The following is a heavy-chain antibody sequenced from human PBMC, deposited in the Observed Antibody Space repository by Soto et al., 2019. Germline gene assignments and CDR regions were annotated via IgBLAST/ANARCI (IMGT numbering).Heavy chain of an antibody. J-gene: IGHJ6*02. CDR2: IWYDGSNK. CDR3: ARDLDSSSWYPSYYYYYGMDV. D-gene: IGHD6-13*01. CDR1: GFTFSSYG. V-gene: IGHV3-33*01. Sequence: PGGSLRLSCAASGFTFSSYGMHWVRQAPGKXLEWVAVIWYDGSNKYYADSVKGRFTISRDNSKNTLYLQMNSLRAEDTAVYYCARDLDSSSWYPSYYYYYGMDVWGQGTTVTVSS.